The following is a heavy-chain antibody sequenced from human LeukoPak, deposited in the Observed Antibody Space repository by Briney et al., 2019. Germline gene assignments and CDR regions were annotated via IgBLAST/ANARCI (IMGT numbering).Heavy chain of an antibody. D-gene: IGHD2-2*01. CDR3: ARFSRPFYCSSTSCYPHYFDY. J-gene: IGHJ4*02. Sequence: PSQTLSLTCTVSGGSISSGDYYWSWLRQHPGKGLEWIGYIYYSGSTYYNPSLKSRVTISVDTSKNQFSLKLSSVTAADTAVYYCARFSRPFYCSSTSCYPHYFDYWGQGTLVTVSS. V-gene: IGHV4-31*03. CDR2: IYYSGST. CDR1: GGSISSGDYY.